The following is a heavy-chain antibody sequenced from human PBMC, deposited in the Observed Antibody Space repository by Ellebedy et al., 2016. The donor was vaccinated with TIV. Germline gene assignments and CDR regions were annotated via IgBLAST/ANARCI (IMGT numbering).Heavy chain of an antibody. CDR1: GGSFSGYY. J-gene: IGHJ6*03. CDR3: ARGRPSPLIVVVPAASDYYYYMDV. D-gene: IGHD2-2*01. Sequence: SETLSLXCAVYGGSFSGYYWSWIRQPPGKGLEWIGEINHSGSTNYNPSLKSRVTISVDTSKNQFSLKLSSVTAADTAVYYCARGRPSPLIVVVPAASDYYYYMDVWGKGTTVTVSS. V-gene: IGHV4-34*01. CDR2: INHSGST.